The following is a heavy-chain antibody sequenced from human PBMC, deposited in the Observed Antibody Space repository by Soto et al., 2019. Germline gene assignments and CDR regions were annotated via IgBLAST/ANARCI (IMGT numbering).Heavy chain of an antibody. D-gene: IGHD3-9*01. CDR3: ARGGGSYDILTSNWFDP. CDR2: ISAYNGNT. Sequence: ASVKVSCKASGYTFTSYGISWVRQAPGQGLEWMGWISAYNGNTNYAQKLQGRVTMTTDTSTSTAYMELRSLRSDDTAVYYCARGGGSYDILTSNWFDPWGQGTLVTVSS. CDR1: GYTFTSYG. J-gene: IGHJ5*02. V-gene: IGHV1-18*01.